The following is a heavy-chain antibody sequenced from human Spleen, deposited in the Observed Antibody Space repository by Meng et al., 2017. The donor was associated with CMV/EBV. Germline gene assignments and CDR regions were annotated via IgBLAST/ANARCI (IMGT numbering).Heavy chain of an antibody. Sequence: ASVKVSCKASGYTFSGYYIHWVRQAPGQGPEWMGWIDPNSGDTVYAESFGGRVTMTSDTSFNTAYLELSRLRSDDTAVYYCARTSTVTTYGMDVWGQGTTVTVSS. CDR2: IDPNSGDT. CDR3: ARTSTVTTYGMDV. CDR1: GYTFSGYY. J-gene: IGHJ6*02. D-gene: IGHD4-17*01. V-gene: IGHV1-2*02.